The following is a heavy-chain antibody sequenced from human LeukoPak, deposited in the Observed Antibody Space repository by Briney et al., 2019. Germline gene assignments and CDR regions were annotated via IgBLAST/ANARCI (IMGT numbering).Heavy chain of an antibody. CDR2: ISSSSSYI. CDR1: GFTFSSYS. V-gene: IGHV3-21*01. Sequence: PGGSLRLSCAASGFTFSSYSMNWLRQAPGKGLEWVSSISSSSSYIYYADSVKGRFTISRDNAKNSLYLQMNSLRADDTAVHYCARASVDYFDYWGQGTLVTVSS. J-gene: IGHJ4*02. CDR3: ARASVDYFDY.